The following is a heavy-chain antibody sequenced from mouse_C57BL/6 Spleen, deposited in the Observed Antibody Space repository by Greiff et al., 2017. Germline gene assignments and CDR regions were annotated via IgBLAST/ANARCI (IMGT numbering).Heavy chain of an antibody. Sequence: EVQLQQSGPELVKPGASVKISCKASGYTFTDYYMNWVKQSHGKSLEWIGDINPNNGGTSYNQKFKGKATLTVDKSSSTAYMELRSLTSEDSAVYYCARERVYLDYWGQGTTLTVSS. J-gene: IGHJ2*01. CDR1: GYTFTDYY. V-gene: IGHV1-26*01. CDR3: ARERVYLDY. CDR2: INPNNGGT.